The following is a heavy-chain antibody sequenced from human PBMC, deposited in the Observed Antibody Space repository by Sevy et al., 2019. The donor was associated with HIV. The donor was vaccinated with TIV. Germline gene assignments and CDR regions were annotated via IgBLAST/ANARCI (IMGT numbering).Heavy chain of an antibody. CDR2: IKAKSDGGTI. J-gene: IGHJ6*02. CDR1: GFTFSYAW. CDR3: NTDPIIVLLVTDGMDV. V-gene: IGHV3-15*01. Sequence: GGSLRLSCAASGFTFSYAWMSWVRQAPGKGLEWVGRIKAKSDGGTIDYAAPVKGRFTISRDDSKNTLYLQMNSLKTEDTGIYYCNTDPIIVLLVTDGMDVCGQGTTSTVSS. D-gene: IGHD2-8*02.